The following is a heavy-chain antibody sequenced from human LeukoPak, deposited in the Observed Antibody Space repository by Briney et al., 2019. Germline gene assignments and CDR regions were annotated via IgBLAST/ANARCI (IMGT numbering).Heavy chain of an antibody. CDR2: INHSGST. J-gene: IGHJ4*02. D-gene: IGHD4-17*01. V-gene: IGHV4-34*01. CDR3: ARGDDYGDYALGY. Sequence: LETLSLTCAVYGGSFSGYYWSWIRQPPGKGLEWIGEINHSGSTNYNPSLKSRVTISVDTSKNQFSLKLSSVTAADTAVYYCARGDDYGDYALGYWGQGTLVTVSS. CDR1: GGSFSGYY.